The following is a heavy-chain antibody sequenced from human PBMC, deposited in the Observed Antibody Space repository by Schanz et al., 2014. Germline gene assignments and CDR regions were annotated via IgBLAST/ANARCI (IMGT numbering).Heavy chain of an antibody. Sequence: QVQLQESGPGLVKPSQTLSLTCTVSGGSVSSGGDYWSWIRQPPGKGLEWIGYIYYSGSSDDNPSLKSRVTKSVDTSKSQFSKKLGSVTAADTAVYYCARGNNFDYDDAFFNCYYYDKDVWGKGTTVTVSS. CDR1: GGSVSSGGDY. CDR3: ARGNNFDYDDAFFNCYYYDKDV. J-gene: IGHJ6*03. CDR2: IYYSGSS. D-gene: IGHD4-17*01. V-gene: IGHV4-61*08.